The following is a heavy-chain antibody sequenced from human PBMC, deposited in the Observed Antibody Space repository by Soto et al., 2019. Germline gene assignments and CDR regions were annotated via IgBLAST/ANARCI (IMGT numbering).Heavy chain of an antibody. D-gene: IGHD3-3*01. J-gene: IGHJ4*02. CDR2: INPSGGST. CDR3: ARWGITMWGVVNPIIGHFDE. CDR1: VYTFPSYY. Sequence: APLKVSFKSSVYTFPSYYMHWVRQAPGQGLEWMGIINPSGGSTSYAQKFQGRVTMTRDTSASTVYMELSSLRSEDTAVYYCARWGITMWGVVNPIIGHFDEWGQGTMVAV. V-gene: IGHV1-46*01.